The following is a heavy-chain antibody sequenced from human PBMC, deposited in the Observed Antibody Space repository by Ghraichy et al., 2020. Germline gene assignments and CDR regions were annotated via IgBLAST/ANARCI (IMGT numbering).Heavy chain of an antibody. V-gene: IGHV3-30-3*01. CDR1: GFTFSSYA. CDR3: ARGFKQYQLHASNY. Sequence: LSLTCAASGFTFSSYAMHWVRQAPGKGLEWVAVISYDGSNKYYADSVKGRFTISRDNSKNTLYLQMNSLRAEDTAVYYCARGFKQYQLHASNYWGQGTLVTVSS. CDR2: ISYDGSNK. J-gene: IGHJ4*02. D-gene: IGHD2-2*01.